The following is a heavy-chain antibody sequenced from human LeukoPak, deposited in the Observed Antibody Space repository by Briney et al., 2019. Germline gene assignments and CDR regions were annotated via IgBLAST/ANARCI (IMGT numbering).Heavy chain of an antibody. CDR2: ISYDGSNK. J-gene: IGHJ4*02. D-gene: IGHD2-15*01. Sequence: PGGSLRLSCAASGFTFSSYAMHWVRQAPGKGLEWVAVISYDGSNKYYADSVKGRFTISRDNSKNTLYLQMNSLRAEDTAVYYCARAGGIDSWGQGTLVTVSS. CDR1: GFTFSSYA. CDR3: ARAGGIDS. V-gene: IGHV3-30-3*01.